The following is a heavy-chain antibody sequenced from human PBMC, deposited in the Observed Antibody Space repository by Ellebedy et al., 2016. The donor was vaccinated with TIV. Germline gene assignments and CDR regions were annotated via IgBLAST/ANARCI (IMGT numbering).Heavy chain of an antibody. Sequence: SQTLSLTXXISGDSVSSNGAAWNWIRQSPSRGLEWLGRTYYRSKWSNDYAVSVKSRITINPDTSKNHFSLQLNSVTPEDTAVYYCARTGDRGRAFDYWGQGTLVTVSS. V-gene: IGHV6-1*01. D-gene: IGHD7-27*01. J-gene: IGHJ4*02. CDR2: TYYRSKWSN. CDR3: ARTGDRGRAFDY. CDR1: GDSVSSNGAA.